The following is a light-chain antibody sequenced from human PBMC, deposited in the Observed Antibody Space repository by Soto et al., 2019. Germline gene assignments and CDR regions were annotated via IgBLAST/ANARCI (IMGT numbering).Light chain of an antibody. CDR1: QSISNW. Sequence: DIQMTQSPSTLSASVGDRVTITCRASQSISNWLAWYQQKPGKAPKYLIYKASNLQSGVPSRFSGSGSGTEFTLTISSLQPDDFATYYCQPYDSYPLAFGGGTRVDIK. J-gene: IGKJ4*01. CDR3: QPYDSYPLA. CDR2: KAS. V-gene: IGKV1-5*03.